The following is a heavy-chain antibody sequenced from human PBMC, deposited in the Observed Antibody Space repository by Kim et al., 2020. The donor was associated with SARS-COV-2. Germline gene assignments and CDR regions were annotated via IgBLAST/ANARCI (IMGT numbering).Heavy chain of an antibody. D-gene: IGHD5-12*01. CDR3: ARGTYSGYDYSYYYMDV. Sequence: LKSRVTISVDTSKNQFSLKLSSVTAADTAVYYCARGTYSGYDYSYYYMDVWGKGTTVTVSS. J-gene: IGHJ6*03. V-gene: IGHV4-34*01.